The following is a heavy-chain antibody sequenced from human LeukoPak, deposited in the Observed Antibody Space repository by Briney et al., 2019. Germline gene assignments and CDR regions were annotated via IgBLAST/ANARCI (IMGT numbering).Heavy chain of an antibody. D-gene: IGHD3-10*01. Sequence: SETLSLTCTVSGGSISSSSYYWGWIRQPPGKGLGWIGSIYYSGSTYYNPSLKSRVTISVDTSKNQFSLKLSSVTAADTAVYYCARVSVGYYGSGSYYAHFDYWGQGTLVTVSS. V-gene: IGHV4-39*07. CDR2: IYYSGST. CDR1: GGSISSSSYY. J-gene: IGHJ4*02. CDR3: ARVSVGYYGSGSYYAHFDY.